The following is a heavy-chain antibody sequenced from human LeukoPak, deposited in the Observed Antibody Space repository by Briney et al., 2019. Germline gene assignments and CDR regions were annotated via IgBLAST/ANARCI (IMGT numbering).Heavy chain of an antibody. CDR1: GYTFTNYG. Sequence: ASVKVSCKASGYTFTNYGISWVRQAPGQGLEWMGWISAYNGDTNYAQMLQGRVTLTTDASTNTAYMELRSLRSDGTAVYYCARDLPDLTYSYDSSGLDYWGQGTLVTVSS. CDR3: ARDLPDLTYSYDSSGLDY. J-gene: IGHJ4*02. D-gene: IGHD3-22*01. CDR2: ISAYNGDT. V-gene: IGHV1-18*01.